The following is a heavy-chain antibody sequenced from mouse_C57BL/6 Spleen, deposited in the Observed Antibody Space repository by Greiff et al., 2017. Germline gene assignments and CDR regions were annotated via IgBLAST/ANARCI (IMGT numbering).Heavy chain of an antibody. CDR2: ISSGGDYI. Sequence: EVHLVESGAGLVKPGGSLKLSCAASGFTFSSYAMSWVRQTPEKRLEWVAYISSGGDYIYYADTVKGRFTISRDNARNTLYLQMSSLKSEDTAMYYCTREGDLGFDYWGQGTTLTVSS. D-gene: IGHD3-3*01. J-gene: IGHJ2*01. V-gene: IGHV5-9-1*02. CDR3: TREGDLGFDY. CDR1: GFTFSSYA.